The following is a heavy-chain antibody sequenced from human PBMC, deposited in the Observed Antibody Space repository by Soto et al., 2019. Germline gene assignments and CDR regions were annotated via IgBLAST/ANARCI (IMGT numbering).Heavy chain of an antibody. J-gene: IGHJ6*02. Sequence: QVQLVQSGAEVKKPGSSVKVSCKASGGSLSNYGISWVRQAPGQGLEWMGGIIPVFGTPNYAQKFQDRVTITADESTTTVCMELRSLTSEDTAVYYCARGDATKIVVTTYYAMDVWGQWTTVTVSS. V-gene: IGHV1-69*12. CDR2: IIPVFGTP. CDR3: ARGDATKIVVTTYYAMDV. D-gene: IGHD3-22*01. CDR1: GGSLSNYG.